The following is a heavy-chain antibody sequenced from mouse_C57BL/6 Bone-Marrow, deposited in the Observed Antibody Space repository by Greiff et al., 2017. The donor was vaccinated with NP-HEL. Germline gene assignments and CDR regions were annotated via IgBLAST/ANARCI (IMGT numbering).Heavy chain of an antibody. CDR2: IWTGGGT. CDR1: GFSLTSYA. V-gene: IGHV2-9-1*01. CDR3: ARKKGSSGSYYFDY. Sequence: QVQLKESGPGLVALSQRLSITCTVSGFSLTSYAISWVRQPPGNCLAWLGVIWTGGGTNYTSALKSRLSISKDNSKSQVFLKMNSLQTDDTARYYCARKKGSSGSYYFDYWGEGTTPTVSS. J-gene: IGHJ2*01. D-gene: IGHD3-2*02.